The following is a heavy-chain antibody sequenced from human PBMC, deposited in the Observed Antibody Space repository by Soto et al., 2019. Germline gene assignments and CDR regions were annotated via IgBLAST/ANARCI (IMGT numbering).Heavy chain of an antibody. CDR2: IYYSEST. Sequence: SETLSLTCTVSGGSISSGTYYWGWIRQPPGKGLEWIGTIYYSESTYYNPSLKSRATISVDMSKNQFSLKLSSVTAAETAVYYCARHTRTSSLGPCTQGVCSNNWFDPWGQGTLVTVSS. CDR1: GGSISSGTYY. V-gene: IGHV4-39*01. D-gene: IGHD2-8*01. CDR3: ARHTRTSSLGPCTQGVCSNNWFDP. J-gene: IGHJ5*02.